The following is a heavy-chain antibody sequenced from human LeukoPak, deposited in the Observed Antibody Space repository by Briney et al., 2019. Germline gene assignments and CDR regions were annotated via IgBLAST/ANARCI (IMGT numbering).Heavy chain of an antibody. Sequence: GGSLRLSCEASGFAFSSYWASWVRQAPGKGLEWVANINQDGNSQNYVDSVRGRFTISRDNSKNTLYLQMSSLRAEDTAVYYCAKVGSVVQGVTPLDYWGQGTLVTVSS. CDR3: AKVGSVVQGVTPLDY. V-gene: IGHV3-7*03. CDR1: GFAFSSYW. D-gene: IGHD3-10*01. J-gene: IGHJ4*02. CDR2: INQDGNSQ.